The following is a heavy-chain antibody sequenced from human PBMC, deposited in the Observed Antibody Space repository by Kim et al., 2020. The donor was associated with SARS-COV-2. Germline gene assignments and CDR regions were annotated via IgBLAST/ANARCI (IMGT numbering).Heavy chain of an antibody. CDR2: ISGSGT. Sequence: WGSLRLSCAASGFTFSSYAMNWVRQAPGKGLELVSSISGSGTYYADSVKGRFAISSDNFKNMVWLQMTSLTAGDTALYYCATEGAIWGQGALVTVST. CDR1: GFTFSSYA. V-gene: IGHV3-23*01. J-gene: IGHJ4*02. CDR3: ATEGAI.